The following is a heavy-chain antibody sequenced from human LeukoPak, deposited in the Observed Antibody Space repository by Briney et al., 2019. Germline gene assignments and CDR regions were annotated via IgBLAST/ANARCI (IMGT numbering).Heavy chain of an antibody. D-gene: IGHD3-10*01. J-gene: IGHJ3*02. CDR2: IYTSGST. V-gene: IGHV4-4*07. Sequence: SETLSLTCTVSGGSISSYYWGWIRQPAGKGLEWIGRIYTSGSTNYNPSVKSRVTMSVDTSKNQFSLKLSSVTAADTAVYYCARGGFFHSGVDAFDIWGQGTLVTVSS. CDR1: GGSISSYY. CDR3: ARGGFFHSGVDAFDI.